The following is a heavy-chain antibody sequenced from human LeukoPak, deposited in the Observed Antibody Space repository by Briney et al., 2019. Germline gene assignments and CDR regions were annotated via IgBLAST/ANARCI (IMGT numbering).Heavy chain of an antibody. V-gene: IGHV3-30*03. D-gene: IGHD4-23*01. Sequence: GGSLRLSCAASGFTFNFYAMHWVRQAPARGLEGGALISYDGFNKNYADSGKGRFTISRDDSKNTLYLQMNSLRTEDTAVYYCARGGNPRDGPDYWGQGTLVTVSS. J-gene: IGHJ4*02. CDR3: ARGGNPRDGPDY. CDR1: GFTFNFYA. CDR2: ISYDGFNK.